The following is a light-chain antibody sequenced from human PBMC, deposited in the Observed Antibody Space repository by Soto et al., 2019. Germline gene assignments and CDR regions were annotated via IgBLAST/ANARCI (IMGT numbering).Light chain of an antibody. J-gene: IGKJ1*01. CDR2: WAS. V-gene: IGKV4-1*01. CDR1: QSVLYSSNNKNY. Sequence: DIVLTQSPDSLAVSLGERGTINCKSGQSVLYSSNNKNYLAWYQQKPGQPPKLLIYWASTRESGVPDRFSGSGSGTDFTLTISSLQAEDVAVYYCQQYYSTPQTFGQGTKVDIK. CDR3: QQYYSTPQT.